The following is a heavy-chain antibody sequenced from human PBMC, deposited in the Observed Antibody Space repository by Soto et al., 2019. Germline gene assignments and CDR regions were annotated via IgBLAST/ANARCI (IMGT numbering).Heavy chain of an antibody. V-gene: IGHV4-59*01. CDR3: ARTASQTDSSGWSGSVGY. Sequence: QVQLQESGPGLVKPSETLSLTCTVSGGSISSYYWSWIRQPPGKGLEWIGYIYYSGSTNYNPSLKSRVTISVDTSKNQFSLKLSSVTAADTAVYYCARTASQTDSSGWSGSVGYWGQGTLVTVSS. CDR1: GGSISSYY. CDR2: IYYSGST. D-gene: IGHD6-19*01. J-gene: IGHJ4*02.